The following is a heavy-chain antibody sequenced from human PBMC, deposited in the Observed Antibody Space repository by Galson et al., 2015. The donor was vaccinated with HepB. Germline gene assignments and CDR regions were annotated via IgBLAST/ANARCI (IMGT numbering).Heavy chain of an antibody. D-gene: IGHD2-15*01. CDR1: GGTFSSYA. V-gene: IGHV1-69*06. J-gene: IGHJ6*02. Sequence: SVKVSCKASGGTFSSYAISWVRQAPGQGLEWMGGIIPIFGTANYAQKFQGRVTITADKSTSTAYMELSSLRSEDTAVYYCAGTLEIVVVASDYYYGMDVWGQGTTVTVSS. CDR2: IIPIFGTA. CDR3: AGTLEIVVVASDYYYGMDV.